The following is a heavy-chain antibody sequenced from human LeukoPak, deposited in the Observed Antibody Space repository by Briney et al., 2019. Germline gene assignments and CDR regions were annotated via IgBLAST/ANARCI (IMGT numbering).Heavy chain of an antibody. CDR3: AKDWGEATVTNWFDP. CDR1: GFTFSSYG. J-gene: IGHJ5*02. Sequence: GGSLRLSCAASGFTFSSYGIHWVRQAPGKGLEWVAVISYDGSNKFYADSVKGRFTISRDNSKNTLFLQMNGLRPEDTAVYYCAKDWGEATVTNWFDPWGQGTLVTVSS. V-gene: IGHV3-30*18. CDR2: ISYDGSNK. D-gene: IGHD4-11*01.